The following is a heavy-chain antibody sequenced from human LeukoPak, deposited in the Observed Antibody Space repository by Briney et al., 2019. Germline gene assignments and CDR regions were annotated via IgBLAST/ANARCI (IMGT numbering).Heavy chain of an antibody. D-gene: IGHD1-14*01. J-gene: IGHJ4*02. Sequence: GSLRLSCAASGFTFSSYAMSWVRQAPGKGLEWVSGISGSASSTYYAESVKGRFTISRDNSKNTLYLQMNSLRAEDTAVYYCARDRNLDFDYWGQGTLVTVSS. V-gene: IGHV3-23*01. CDR3: ARDRNLDFDY. CDR2: ISGSASST. CDR1: GFTFSSYA.